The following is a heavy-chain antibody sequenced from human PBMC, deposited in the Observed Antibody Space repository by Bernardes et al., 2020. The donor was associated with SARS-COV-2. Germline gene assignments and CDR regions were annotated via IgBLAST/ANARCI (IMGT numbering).Heavy chain of an antibody. Sequence: ASVKVSCKASGYTFTSYDINWVRQATGQGLEWMGWMNPNSGNTGYAQKFQGRVTMTRNTSISTAYMELSSLRSEDTAVYYCARGAIKPYYDFWSGYYTGGQNYYYYGMDVWGQGTTVTVSS. D-gene: IGHD3-3*01. CDR3: ARGAIKPYYDFWSGYYTGGQNYYYYGMDV. J-gene: IGHJ6*02. CDR1: GYTFTSYD. V-gene: IGHV1-8*01. CDR2: MNPNSGNT.